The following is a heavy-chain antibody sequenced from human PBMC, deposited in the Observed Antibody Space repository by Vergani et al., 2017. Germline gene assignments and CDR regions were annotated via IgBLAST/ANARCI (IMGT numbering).Heavy chain of an antibody. CDR2: VSFRGDT. D-gene: IGHD4-17*01. V-gene: IGHV4-59*02. CDR3: ARVGLHDYGDYGNWFDP. Sequence: QVKLQESGPGLVKPSETLSLTCTVSGASVNSYYWSWIRQPPGKGLEWMGYVSFRGDTLYDPSVKGRMTISLNTSSNQFSLYLTSVTAADTAVYYCARVGLHDYGDYGNWFDPWGQGTLVTVSS. J-gene: IGHJ5*02. CDR1: GASVNSYY.